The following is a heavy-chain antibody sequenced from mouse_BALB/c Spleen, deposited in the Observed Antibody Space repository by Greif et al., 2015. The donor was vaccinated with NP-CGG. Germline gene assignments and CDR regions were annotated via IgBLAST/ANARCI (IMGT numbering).Heavy chain of an antibody. J-gene: IGHJ1*01. CDR3: ARLWLDWYFDV. V-gene: IGHV1-84*02. CDR1: GYTFTDYY. CDR2: IYPGSGNT. Sequence: QVQLKESGPELVKPGASVKISCKASGYTFTDYYINWVKQKPGQGLEWIGWIYPGSGNTKYNEKFKGKATLTVDTSSSTAYMQLSSLTSEDTAVYFCARLWLDWYFDVWGAGTTVTVSS. D-gene: IGHD2-2*01.